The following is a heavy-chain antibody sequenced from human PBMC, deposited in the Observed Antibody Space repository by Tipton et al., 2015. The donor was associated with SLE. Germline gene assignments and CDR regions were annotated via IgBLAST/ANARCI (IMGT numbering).Heavy chain of an antibody. J-gene: IGHJ4*02. V-gene: IGHV4-34*01. Sequence: TLSLTCAVYGGSLSGYYWSWIRQPPGKGLGWIVEINHSGSTNYNPSLKSRVTISVDTSRNHFSLTLSSVTAADTAVYYCAREREDIVVVPATRPFDYWGQGTLVPVSS. CDR1: GGSLSGYY. D-gene: IGHD2-2*01. CDR3: AREREDIVVVPATRPFDY. CDR2: INHSGST.